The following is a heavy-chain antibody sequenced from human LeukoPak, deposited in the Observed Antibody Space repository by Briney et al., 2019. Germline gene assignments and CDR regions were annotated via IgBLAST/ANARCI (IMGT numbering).Heavy chain of an antibody. V-gene: IGHV1-24*01. CDR1: GYTLTELS. D-gene: IGHD5-12*01. CDR3: ATGLSGYDPPGD. Sequence: ASVKVSCKVSGYTLTELSMHWVRQAPGKGLEWMGGFDPEDGETTYAQKFQGRVTMTEDTSTDTAYMELSSLRSEGTAVYYCATGLSGYDPPGDWGQGTLVTVSS. CDR2: FDPEDGET. J-gene: IGHJ4*02.